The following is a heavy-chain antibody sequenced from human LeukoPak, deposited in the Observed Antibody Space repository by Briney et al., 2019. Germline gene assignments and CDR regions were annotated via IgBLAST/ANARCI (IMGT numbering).Heavy chain of an antibody. J-gene: IGHJ6*02. CDR1: GFTFSSYA. Sequence: GGSLRLSCAASGFTFSSYAMHWVRQAPGKGLEWVAVISYDGSNKYYADSVKGRFTISRDNSKNTLYLQMNSLRVEDTAVYYCTRDLMDYDVSTGLHHYYMDVWGQGTTVTVSS. V-gene: IGHV3-30-3*01. CDR2: ISYDGSNK. D-gene: IGHD3-9*01. CDR3: TRDLMDYDVSTGLHHYYMDV.